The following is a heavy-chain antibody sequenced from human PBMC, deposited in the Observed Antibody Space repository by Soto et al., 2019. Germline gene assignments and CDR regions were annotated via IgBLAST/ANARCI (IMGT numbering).Heavy chain of an antibody. D-gene: IGHD2-21*02. CDR3: ARQRTSVVTPAYFDV. J-gene: IGHJ4*02. CDR2: IYYSGST. CDR1: GDSISSRSYY. V-gene: IGHV4-39*01. Sequence: PSETLSLTCTVTGDSISSRSYYCGWIRQPPGKGLEWIGSIYYSGSTYNNPSLRSRVSMSIDTSKDQFSLKLKSVTAADTALYFCARQRTSVVTPAYFDVWGPGSLVTVSS.